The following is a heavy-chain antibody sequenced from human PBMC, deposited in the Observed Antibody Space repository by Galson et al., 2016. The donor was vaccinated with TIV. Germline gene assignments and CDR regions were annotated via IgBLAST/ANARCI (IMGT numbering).Heavy chain of an antibody. Sequence: SVKVSCKASGVTFSYFAFSWVRQAPGQGLEWVGGIVPMFGTTNYAQNFKGRVTISADESTTTADLELSSLRSEETAVYYCARGRGIYDSSGYFLFDHWGQGTLVTVSS. J-gene: IGHJ5*02. CDR2: IVPMFGTT. CDR3: ARGRGIYDSSGYFLFDH. D-gene: IGHD3-22*01. CDR1: GVTFSYFA. V-gene: IGHV1-69*13.